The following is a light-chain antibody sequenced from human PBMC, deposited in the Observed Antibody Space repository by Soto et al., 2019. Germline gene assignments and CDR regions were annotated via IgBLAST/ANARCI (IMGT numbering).Light chain of an antibody. CDR2: SAA. J-gene: IGKJ4*01. V-gene: IGKV3-20*01. CDR3: QQYSSPST. Sequence: EMVLTQSPGTLSLSPGERATLSCRASQSVRGSFLACYQQTPRPPRRLLIFSAASRAAGITDWLGGRGAGEDPPTIISLLAAEYAAEYYRQQYSSPSTFGKGTKVDIK. CDR1: QSVRGSF.